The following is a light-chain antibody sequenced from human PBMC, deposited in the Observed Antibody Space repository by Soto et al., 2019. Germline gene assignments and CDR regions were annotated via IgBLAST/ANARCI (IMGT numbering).Light chain of an antibody. V-gene: IGKV3-20*01. J-gene: IGKJ2*01. CDR2: EAS. CDR1: QSVRNNY. CDR3: QQYGSSPRT. Sequence: EIVLMQSPGTLSLSPGDRATLSCRTSQSVRNNYLAWYRHNPGQTPRLLMYEASKRPGDIPDRFIGSGSGTDFTLPSSRREPEDFAVYYCQQYGSSPRTFGQGTKVEIK.